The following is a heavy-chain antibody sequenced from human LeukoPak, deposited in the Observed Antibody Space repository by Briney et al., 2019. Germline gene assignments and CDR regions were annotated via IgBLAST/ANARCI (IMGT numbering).Heavy chain of an antibody. CDR1: GFTFSDYR. D-gene: IGHD2-15*01. Sequence: PGGSLRLSCAVSGFTFSDYRMRWVRQAPGKGLEWVASINKDGSEKQYVDSVKGRFTISRDNAKNSVYLQMTSLGAEDTAVYYCATYTQYFGAPGGTDYWGLGTLVTVSS. CDR3: ATYTQYFGAPGGTDY. J-gene: IGHJ4*02. V-gene: IGHV3-7*01. CDR2: INKDGSEK.